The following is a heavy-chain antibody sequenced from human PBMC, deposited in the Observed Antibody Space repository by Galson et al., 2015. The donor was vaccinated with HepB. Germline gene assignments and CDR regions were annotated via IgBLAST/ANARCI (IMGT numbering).Heavy chain of an antibody. CDR3: ATARYSTSPPDN. V-gene: IGHV1-18*01. J-gene: IGHJ4*02. Sequence: SVKVSCKASGYTFTSYGISWVRQAPGQGLEWMGWISTYNGNTKFAQKFQGRVTMTTDTSTSTAYMELRSLTSDDTAVYYYATARYSTSPPDNWGQGTLVTVYS. D-gene: IGHD6-6*01. CDR1: GYTFTSYG. CDR2: ISTYNGNT.